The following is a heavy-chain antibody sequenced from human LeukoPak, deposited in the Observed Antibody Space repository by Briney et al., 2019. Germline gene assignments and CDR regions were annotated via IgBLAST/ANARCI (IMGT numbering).Heavy chain of an antibody. CDR2: IWYDGSQS. Sequence: GRSLRLSCAASGFTFSSYGMHWVRQAPGKGLEWVAIIWYDGSQSYYVDSVKGRFTISRDDSKNTVYLEMNSLRAEDTALYYCARDDDTRSYHSILTFGGQGTLVVVSS. D-gene: IGHD3-16*02. V-gene: IGHV3-33*01. J-gene: IGHJ1*01. CDR3: ARDDDTRSYHSILTF. CDR1: GFTFSSYG.